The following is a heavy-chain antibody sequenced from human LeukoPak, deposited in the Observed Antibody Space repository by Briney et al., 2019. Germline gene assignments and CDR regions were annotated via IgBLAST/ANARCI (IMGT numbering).Heavy chain of an antibody. CDR1: GYTFTSYG. CDR2: ISAYNGNT. V-gene: IGHV1-18*01. CDR3: ARAEKIAVAGMGYYFDY. D-gene: IGHD6-19*01. J-gene: IGHJ4*02. Sequence: ASVKVSCKASGYTFTSYGISWVRQAPGQGLEWMGWISAYNGNTNYAQKLQGRVTMTTDTSTSTAYMELRSLRSDDTAVYYCARAEKIAVAGMGYYFDYWGQGTLVTVSS.